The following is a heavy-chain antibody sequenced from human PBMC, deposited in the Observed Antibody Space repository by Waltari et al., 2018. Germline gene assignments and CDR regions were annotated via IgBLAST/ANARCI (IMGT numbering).Heavy chain of an antibody. CDR2: INHNGNR. V-gene: IGHV4-34*02. Sequence: QVQLQQWGAGQLQPSETLSLTCAVYGGSFSGYSWGWIRQPPGKGLEWIGEINHNGNRKYNAYLRSRKTMLVDTSRRQFALKVNSVTAADTAVYYCVRLEDCSGPGGNCYSGDSFALDVWGQGTTVTVSS. CDR3: VRLEDCSGPGGNCYSGDSFALDV. D-gene: IGHD2-15*01. CDR1: GGSFSGYS. J-gene: IGHJ6*02.